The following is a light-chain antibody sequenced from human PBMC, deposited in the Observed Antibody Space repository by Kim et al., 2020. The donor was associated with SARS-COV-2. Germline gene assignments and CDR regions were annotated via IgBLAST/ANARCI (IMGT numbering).Light chain of an antibody. V-gene: IGKV1-5*03. CDR2: KAS. Sequence: SASVGDRVTITCRASQSISNWLAWYQQKPGKGPKLLIYKASNLQSGVPSRFSGSGSGTEFTLTISSLQPDDFATYYCQQYNTDSYTFGQGTKLEIK. CDR3: QQYNTDSYT. J-gene: IGKJ2*01. CDR1: QSISNW.